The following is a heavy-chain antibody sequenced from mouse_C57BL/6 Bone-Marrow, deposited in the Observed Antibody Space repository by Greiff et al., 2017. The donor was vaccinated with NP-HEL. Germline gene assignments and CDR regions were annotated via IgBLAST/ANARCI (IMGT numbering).Heavy chain of an antibody. CDR2: ISYDGSN. J-gene: IGHJ3*01. Sequence: EVKLQESGPGLVKPSQSLSLTCSVTGYSITSGYYWNWIRQFPGNKLEWMGYISYDGSNNYNPSLKNRISITRDTSKNQFFLKLNSVTTEDTATYYCARENYDYDVESWFAYWGQGTLVTVSA. V-gene: IGHV3-6*01. CDR3: ARENYDYDVESWFAY. D-gene: IGHD2-4*01. CDR1: GYSITSGYY.